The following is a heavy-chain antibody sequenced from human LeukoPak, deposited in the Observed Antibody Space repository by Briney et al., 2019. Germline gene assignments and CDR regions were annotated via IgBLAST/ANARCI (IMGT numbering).Heavy chain of an antibody. V-gene: IGHV1-18*01. D-gene: IGHD6-13*01. Sequence: ASVKVSCKAPGYTFTSYGISWVRQAPGQGMEWMGWISAYNGNTNYAQKLQGRVTMTTDTSTSTAYMELKSLRSDDTAVYYCARDEYSSSSWFDPWGQGTLVTVSS. CDR1: GYTFTSYG. J-gene: IGHJ5*02. CDR2: ISAYNGNT. CDR3: ARDEYSSSSWFDP.